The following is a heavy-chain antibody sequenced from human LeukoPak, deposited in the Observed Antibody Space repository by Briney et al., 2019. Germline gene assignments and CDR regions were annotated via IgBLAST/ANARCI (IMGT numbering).Heavy chain of an antibody. J-gene: IGHJ5*02. CDR2: INHSGST. Sequence: SETLSLTCAVYGGSFSGYYWSWIRQPPGKGLGWIGEINHSGSTNYNPSLKSRVTISVDTSKNQFSLKLSSVTAADTAVYYCARGRGGAGRITMVRGVVKNWFDPWGQGTLVTVSS. CDR1: GGSFSGYY. D-gene: IGHD3-10*01. CDR3: ARGRGGAGRITMVRGVVKNWFDP. V-gene: IGHV4-34*01.